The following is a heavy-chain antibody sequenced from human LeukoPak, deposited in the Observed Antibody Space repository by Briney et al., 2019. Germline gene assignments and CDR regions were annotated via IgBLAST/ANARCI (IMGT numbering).Heavy chain of an antibody. V-gene: IGHV3-7*01. D-gene: IGHD1-14*01. CDR3: ARTTLPEYYYYYYGMDV. CDR1: GFTFSSYW. J-gene: IGHJ6*02. CDR2: IKQDGSEK. Sequence: GGSLRLSCAASGFTFSSYWMSWVRQAPGKGLEWVANIKQDGSEKYYVDSVKGRFTISRDNAKNSLYLQMNSLRAEDTAVYYCARTTLPEYYYYYYGMDVWGQGATVTVSS.